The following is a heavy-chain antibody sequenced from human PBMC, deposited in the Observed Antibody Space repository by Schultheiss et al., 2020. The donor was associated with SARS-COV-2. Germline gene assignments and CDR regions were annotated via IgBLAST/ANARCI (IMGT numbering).Heavy chain of an antibody. CDR2: IGTARDT. V-gene: IGHV3-13*01. CDR1: GFTFSSYG. D-gene: IGHD6-6*01. CDR3: AKQEGSSAGIYYYGMDV. J-gene: IGHJ6*02. Sequence: GESLKISCAASGFTFSSYGMHWVRQGTGKGLEWVSSIGTARDTYYAGSVRGRFTISRENAKNSLYLQMNSLRDEDTAVYYCAKQEGSSAGIYYYGMDVWGQGTTVTVSS.